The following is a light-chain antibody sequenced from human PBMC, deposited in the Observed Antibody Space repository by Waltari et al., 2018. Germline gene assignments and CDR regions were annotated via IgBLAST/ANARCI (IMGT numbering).Light chain of an antibody. CDR2: DVS. Sequence: QSALTQPRSVSGSTGQSVTISCTGTSSDVGGYKYVYWYQQHPCKAPKLMIYDVSKRPSGVPDRFSGSKSGNTASLTISGLQAEDEADYYCCSYAGSYTQVFGTGTKVTVL. CDR1: SSDVGGYKY. CDR3: CSYAGSYTQV. J-gene: IGLJ1*01. V-gene: IGLV2-11*01.